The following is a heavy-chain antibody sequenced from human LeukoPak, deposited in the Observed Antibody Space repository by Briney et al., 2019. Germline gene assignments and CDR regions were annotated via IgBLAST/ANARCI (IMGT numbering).Heavy chain of an antibody. V-gene: IGHV3-23*01. CDR2: ISGSGGST. Sequence: GGSLRLSCAASGFTFSNYAMSWARQAPGKGVEWVSGISGSGGSTYYADSVKGRFTISRDNSRNTLYLQMNSLRAEDTAVYYCAKEHCSRTTCYTSFDYWGQGTLVTVPS. CDR3: AKEHCSRTTCYTSFDY. D-gene: IGHD2-2*02. CDR1: GFTFSNYA. J-gene: IGHJ4*02.